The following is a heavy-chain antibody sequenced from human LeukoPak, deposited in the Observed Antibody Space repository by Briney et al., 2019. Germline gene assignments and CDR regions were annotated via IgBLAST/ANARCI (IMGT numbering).Heavy chain of an antibody. CDR2: IYYSGST. D-gene: IGHD6-6*01. V-gene: IGHV4-59*01. CDR3: ARGGPPSGNYHYGMDV. J-gene: IGHJ6*02. CDR1: GGSISSYY. Sequence: SETLSLTCTVSGGSISSYYWSWIRQPPGKGLEWIGYIYYSGSTNYNPSLKSRVTISVDTSKNQFSLKLSSVTAADTAVYYCARGGPPSGNYHYGMDVWGQGTTVTVSS.